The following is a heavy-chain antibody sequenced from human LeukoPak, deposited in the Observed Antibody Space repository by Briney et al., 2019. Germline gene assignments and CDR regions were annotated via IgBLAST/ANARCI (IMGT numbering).Heavy chain of an antibody. Sequence: GGSLRLSRAASGFTFSSYAMHWVRQAPGKGLEWVAVISYDGSNKYYADSVKGRFTISRDNSKNTLYLQMNSLRAEDTAVYYCARVTRYYDSSALGYYFDYWGQGTLVTVSS. J-gene: IGHJ4*02. CDR1: GFTFSSYA. CDR2: ISYDGSNK. D-gene: IGHD3-22*01. CDR3: ARVTRYYDSSALGYYFDY. V-gene: IGHV3-30-3*01.